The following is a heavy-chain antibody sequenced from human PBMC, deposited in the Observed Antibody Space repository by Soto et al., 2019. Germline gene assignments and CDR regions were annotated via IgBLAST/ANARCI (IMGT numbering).Heavy chain of an antibody. CDR3: AREVYYGSGSQNYGMDV. CDR1: GYTFTSYY. Sequence: ASVKVSCKASGYTFTSYYMHWVRQAPGQGLEWMGIINPSGGSTSYAQKFQGRVTMTRDTSTSTVYMELSSLRSEDTAVYYCAREVYYGSGSQNYGMDVWGQGTTVTVSS. J-gene: IGHJ6*02. D-gene: IGHD3-10*01. CDR2: INPSGGST. V-gene: IGHV1-46*01.